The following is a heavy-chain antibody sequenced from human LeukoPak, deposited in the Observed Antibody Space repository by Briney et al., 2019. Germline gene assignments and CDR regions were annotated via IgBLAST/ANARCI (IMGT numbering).Heavy chain of an antibody. CDR3: ARKGSYFDY. CDR1: GFTYSSYW. Sequence: GGSMSLSCAASGFTYSSYWMTWVRQPPGKGLESVAKVNEDGSQQYYVDSVKGRFTIARDNAKKSLYLQMNSLRADDTAFYYCARKGSYFDYWGQGTLVTVPS. J-gene: IGHJ4*02. V-gene: IGHV3-7*03. CDR2: VNEDGSQQ.